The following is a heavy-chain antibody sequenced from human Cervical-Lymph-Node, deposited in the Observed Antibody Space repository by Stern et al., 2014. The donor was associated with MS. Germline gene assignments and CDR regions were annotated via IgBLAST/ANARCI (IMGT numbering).Heavy chain of an antibody. CDR3: VRGGRMATIFY. CDR1: GASFTDSY. Sequence: QVQLQESGPGLVKPSETLSLTCTVSGASFTDSYWRWIRQHPGKGLEWIGHIYSNGNTNYNPPLKSRVNISMDKSKNQFSLKLTSMTAADTAIYYCVRGGRMATIFYWGQGTLVTVSS. J-gene: IGHJ4*02. D-gene: IGHD5-24*01. V-gene: IGHV4-4*08. CDR2: IYSNGNT.